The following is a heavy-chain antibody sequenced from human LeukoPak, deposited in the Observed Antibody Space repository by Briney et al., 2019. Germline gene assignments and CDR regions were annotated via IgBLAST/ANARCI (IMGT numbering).Heavy chain of an antibody. V-gene: IGHV5-51*01. D-gene: IGHD4-23*01. CDR1: GYRFASYW. CDR2: IYPSDSVT. CDR3: AKLRWPQGDRSSFDF. Sequence: GESLKISCKGSGYRFASYWIGWVRQMPGKGLEWMGIIYPSDSVTTYSPSFQGQVTISADKSISTAYLQWTSLKASDTAVYYCAKLRWPQGDRSSFDFWGQGTLVTVSS. J-gene: IGHJ4*02.